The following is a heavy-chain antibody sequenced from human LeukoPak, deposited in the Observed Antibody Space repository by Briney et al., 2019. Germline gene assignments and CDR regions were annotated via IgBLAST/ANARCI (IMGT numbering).Heavy chain of an antibody. J-gene: IGHJ4*02. D-gene: IGHD5-12*01. V-gene: IGHV1-69*06. CDR2: IIPIFGTA. CDR1: GGTFSSYA. Sequence: SVKVSCKASGGTFSSYAISWARQAPGQGLEWMGGIIPIFGTANYAQKFQGRVTITADKSTSTAYMELSSLRSEDTAVYYCARTVGYSGYDYLAWFDYWGQGTLVTVSS. CDR3: ARTVGYSGYDYLAWFDY.